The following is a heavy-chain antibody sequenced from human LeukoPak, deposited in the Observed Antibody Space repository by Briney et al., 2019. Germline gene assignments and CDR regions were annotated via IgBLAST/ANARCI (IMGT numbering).Heavy chain of an antibody. J-gene: IGHJ6*03. D-gene: IGHD3-16*01. CDR1: GYTFTGYY. V-gene: IGHV1-2*02. Sequence: ASVKVSCKASGYTFTGYYMHWVRQAPGQGLEWIGWINPNSGGTNYAQKFQGRVTMTRDTSISTAYMELSRLRSDDTAVYYCARAVRLGVNLDYYYYMDVWGKGTTVTVSS. CDR3: ARAVRLGVNLDYYYYMDV. CDR2: INPNSGGT.